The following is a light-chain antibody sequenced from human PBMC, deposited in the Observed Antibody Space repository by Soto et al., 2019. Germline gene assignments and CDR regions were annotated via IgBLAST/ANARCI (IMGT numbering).Light chain of an antibody. V-gene: IGKV1-9*01. CDR1: QGVTGY. Sequence: DIQLTQSPSFLSASVGDSVTITCRASQGVTGYVAWYQQKPGKAPNLLIYAASTLQSGVPSRFSGSGSGTEFTLTISSLQPEDFAIYYCQRLHGYPWTFGHGTKVEIK. J-gene: IGKJ1*01. CDR2: AAS. CDR3: QRLHGYPWT.